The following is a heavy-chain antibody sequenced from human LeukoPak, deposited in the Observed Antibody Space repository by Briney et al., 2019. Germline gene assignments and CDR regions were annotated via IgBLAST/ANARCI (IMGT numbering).Heavy chain of an antibody. Sequence: GGSLRLSCAASGLTFSDYYMSWIRQAPGKGLEWVSYISSSGSTIYYADSVKGRFTISRDNAKNSLYLQMSSLRAEDTAVYYCARGGELDYYYYYGMDVWGQGTTVTVSS. CDR3: ARGGELDYYYYYGMDV. J-gene: IGHJ6*02. CDR1: GLTFSDYY. V-gene: IGHV3-11*01. CDR2: ISSSGSTI. D-gene: IGHD3-3*02.